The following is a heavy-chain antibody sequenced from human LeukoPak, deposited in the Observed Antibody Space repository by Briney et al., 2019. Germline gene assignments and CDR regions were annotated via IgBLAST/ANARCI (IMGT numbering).Heavy chain of an antibody. J-gene: IGHJ6*03. CDR2: ISSSGSTI. D-gene: IGHD5-18*01. Sequence: GGSLRLSCTASGFTFSSYSMNWVRQAPGKGLEWVSYISSSGSTIYYADSVKGRFTISRDNAKNSLYLQMNSLRAEDTAVYYCARDGDTAMVVYYYYYYMDVWGKGTTVTVSS. CDR1: GFTFSSYS. V-gene: IGHV3-48*04. CDR3: ARDGDTAMVVYYYYYYMDV.